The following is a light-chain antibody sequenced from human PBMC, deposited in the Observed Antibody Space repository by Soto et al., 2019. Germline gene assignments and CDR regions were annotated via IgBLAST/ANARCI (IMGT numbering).Light chain of an antibody. CDR2: EVS. CDR3: SSYAGSTNVV. Sequence: QSALSQPPSASGSPGQSVTISCTGTSSDVGGYNYVSWYQQHPGKAPKLMIYEVSKRPSGVPDRFSGSKSGNTASLTVSGLQAEDDSDYYCSSYAGSTNVVFGGGTKLTFL. V-gene: IGLV2-8*01. J-gene: IGLJ2*01. CDR1: SSDVGGYNY.